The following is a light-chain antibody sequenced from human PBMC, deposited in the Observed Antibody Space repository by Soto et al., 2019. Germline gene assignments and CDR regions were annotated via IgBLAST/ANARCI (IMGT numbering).Light chain of an antibody. CDR1: QSVLYSSNNKNY. Sequence: DIVMTQSPDSLAVSLGERATINCKSSQSVLYSSNNKNYLAWYQQKAGQPPKLLIYWASTRESGVPDRFGGSGSGTDFTLTISSLRAEDVAVYHCQQYYTTPSPSFGGGTKVEIK. J-gene: IGKJ4*01. V-gene: IGKV4-1*01. CDR3: QQYYTTPSPS. CDR2: WAS.